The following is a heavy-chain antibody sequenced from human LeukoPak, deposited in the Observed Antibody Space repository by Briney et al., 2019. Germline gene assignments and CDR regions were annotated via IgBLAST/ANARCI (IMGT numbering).Heavy chain of an antibody. CDR2: ISGMGGAT. V-gene: IGHV3-23*01. CDR3: ARVRYCDY. CDR1: GFTFINSA. Sequence: PGGSLRLSCAASGFTFINSAMSWVRQAPGKGLECVAAISGMGGATYYADSVKGRFTISRDNAKNTLFLQMNSLRAEDTAVYYCARVRYCDYWGQGTLVTVSS. J-gene: IGHJ4*02. D-gene: IGHD1-14*01.